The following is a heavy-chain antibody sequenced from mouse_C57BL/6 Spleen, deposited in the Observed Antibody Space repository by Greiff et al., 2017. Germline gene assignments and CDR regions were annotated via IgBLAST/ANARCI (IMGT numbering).Heavy chain of an antibody. CDR3: ATRGTTVVATDAMDY. V-gene: IGHV1-82*01. J-gene: IGHJ4*01. Sequence: VQLQQSGPELVKPGASVKISCKASGYAFSSSWMNWVKQRPGKGLEWIGRIYPGDGDTNYNGKFKGKATLTADKSSSTAYMQLSSLTSEDSAVYFCATRGTTVVATDAMDYWGQGTSVTVSS. D-gene: IGHD1-1*01. CDR2: IYPGDGDT. CDR1: GYAFSSSW.